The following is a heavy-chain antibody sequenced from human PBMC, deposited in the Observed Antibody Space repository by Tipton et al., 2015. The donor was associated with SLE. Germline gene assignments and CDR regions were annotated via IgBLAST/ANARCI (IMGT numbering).Heavy chain of an antibody. Sequence: QLVQSGAEVKKPGESLKISCKGSGYRISSYWIGWVRQMPGKGLEWMGIIYPADSDTRYSPSFQGQVTMSGDESINTAYLQWSSLEASDTAMYYCARRGTGTKGDFDYWGQGTLVTVSS. V-gene: IGHV5-51*03. CDR1: GYRISSYW. CDR2: IYPADSDT. J-gene: IGHJ4*02. CDR3: ARRGTGTKGDFDY. D-gene: IGHD1-7*01.